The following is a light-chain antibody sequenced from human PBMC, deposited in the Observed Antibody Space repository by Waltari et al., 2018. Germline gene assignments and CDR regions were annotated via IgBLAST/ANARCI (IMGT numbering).Light chain of an antibody. CDR2: DDS. V-gene: IGLV2-11*01. CDR3: HVWDTKTDHVV. J-gene: IGLJ2*01. Sequence: QSALTQPRSVSGSPGQSVTLSCTGTSSYVGGYNYVPWYQLHPGKAPKFMMYDDSDRPSGIPERFSGSNSANTATLTISRVEAGDEADYYCHVWDTKTDHVVFGGGTKLTVL. CDR1: SSYVGGYNY.